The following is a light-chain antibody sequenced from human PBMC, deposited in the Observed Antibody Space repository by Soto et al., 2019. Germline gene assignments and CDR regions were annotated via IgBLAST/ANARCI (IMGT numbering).Light chain of an antibody. J-gene: IGKJ1*01. CDR1: QSVSSS. V-gene: IGKV3-15*01. Sequence: EVVMTQSPATLSVSLGERATLSFRASQSVSSSLAWYQQNPGQAPRLLIDGASTRATGIPGRFSGSGSGTEFTLTISSLQSEDVAVYYCQQYNNWPRTFGQGTKVEIK. CDR2: GAS. CDR3: QQYNNWPRT.